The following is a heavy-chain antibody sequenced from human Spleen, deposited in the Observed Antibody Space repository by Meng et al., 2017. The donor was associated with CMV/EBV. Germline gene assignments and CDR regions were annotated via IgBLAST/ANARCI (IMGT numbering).Heavy chain of an antibody. Sequence: GESLKISCAASGFTFSSYAMSWVRQAPGKGLEWVSAISGSGGSTYYADSVKGRFTISRDNSKNTLYLQMNSLRAEDTAVYYCAKGGYNGYGSYYYGMDVWGQGTTVTVSS. J-gene: IGHJ6*02. CDR1: GFTFSSYA. CDR2: ISGSGGST. V-gene: IGHV3-23*01. CDR3: AKGGYNGYGSYYYGMDV. D-gene: IGHD5-12*01.